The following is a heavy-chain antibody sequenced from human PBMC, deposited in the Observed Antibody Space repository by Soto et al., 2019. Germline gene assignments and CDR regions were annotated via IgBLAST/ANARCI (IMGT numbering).Heavy chain of an antibody. CDR1: GFTFSSYS. CDR2: ISSSSSYI. D-gene: IGHD3-10*01. CDR3: ARSSPLNLIGEFFDY. Sequence: GGSLRLSCAASGFTFSSYSMNWVRQAPGKGLEWVSSISSSSSYIYYADSVKGRFTISRDNAKNSLYLQMNSLRAEDTAVYYCARSSPLNLIGEFFDYWGQGTLVTVSS. V-gene: IGHV3-21*01. J-gene: IGHJ4*02.